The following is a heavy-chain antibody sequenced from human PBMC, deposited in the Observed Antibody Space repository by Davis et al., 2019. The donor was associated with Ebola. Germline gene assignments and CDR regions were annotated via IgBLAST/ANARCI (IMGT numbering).Heavy chain of an antibody. CDR1: GFTFSSYA. Sequence: GGSLRLSCAASGFTFSSYAMSWVRQAPGKGLEWVSVISGSGGSTYYADSVKGRFTISRDNSKNTLYLQMNSLRAEDTAVYYCAKSGGWTWYFDLWGRGTLVTVSS. CDR2: ISGSGGST. J-gene: IGHJ2*01. V-gene: IGHV3-23*01. CDR3: AKSGGWTWYFDL. D-gene: IGHD6-19*01.